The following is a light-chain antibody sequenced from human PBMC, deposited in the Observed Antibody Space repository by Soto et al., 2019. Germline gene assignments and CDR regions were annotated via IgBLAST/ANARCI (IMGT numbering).Light chain of an antibody. V-gene: IGLV2-14*03. CDR1: SSDVGGYNY. CDR2: DVS. CDR3: SSYTSSIPLV. J-gene: IGLJ2*01. Sequence: QSALTQPASVSGSPGQSITISCTGTSSDVGGYNYVSWYQQHPGKAPKLMIYDVSNRPSGVSNRFSGSKSGNTASLSISVLQAEDEADYYCSSYTSSIPLVFGGGTKLTVL.